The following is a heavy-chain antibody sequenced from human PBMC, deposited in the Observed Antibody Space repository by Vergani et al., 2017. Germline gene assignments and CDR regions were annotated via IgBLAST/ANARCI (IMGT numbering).Heavy chain of an antibody. J-gene: IGHJ4*02. CDR2: IYHSGST. CDR3: ARHLNGVGATITHPYYFDY. V-gene: IGHV4-39*01. D-gene: IGHD1-26*01. CDR1: GASIRSSNYY. Sequence: QLQLQESGPGLVKPSATLSLTCSVSGASIRSSNYYWGWIRQPPGKGLEWIGSIYHSGSTYYNPSLKSRVTISVDTSKNQFSLKLSSVTAADTAVYYCARHLNGVGATITHPYYFDYWGQGTLVTVSS.